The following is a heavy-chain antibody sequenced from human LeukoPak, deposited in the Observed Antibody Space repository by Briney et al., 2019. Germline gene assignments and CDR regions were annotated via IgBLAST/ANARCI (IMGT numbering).Heavy chain of an antibody. V-gene: IGHV4-59*12. CDR1: GGSISSYY. J-gene: IGHJ3*02. CDR2: IYYSGST. CDR3: AKDTYFGSGSYDAFDI. D-gene: IGHD3-10*01. Sequence: SETLSLTCTVSGGSISSYYWSWIRQPPGKGLEWIGYIYYSGSTNYNPSLKSRVTISVDTSKNQFSLKLSSVTAADTALYYCAKDTYFGSGSYDAFDIWGQGTMVTVSS.